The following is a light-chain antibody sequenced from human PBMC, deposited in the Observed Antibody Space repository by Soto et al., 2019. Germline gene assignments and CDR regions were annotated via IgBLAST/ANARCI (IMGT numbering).Light chain of an antibody. CDR1: QSVGSNY. Sequence: EILLTQSPGTLSLSPAERSTLSFRSSQSVGSNYLAWYQQKPGQAPRLLIYGASSRATGIPDRFSGSGSGTDFTLTISRLEPEDSAVYYCQQYVTSPWTFGQGTKVDIK. CDR3: QQYVTSPWT. J-gene: IGKJ1*01. V-gene: IGKV3-20*01. CDR2: GAS.